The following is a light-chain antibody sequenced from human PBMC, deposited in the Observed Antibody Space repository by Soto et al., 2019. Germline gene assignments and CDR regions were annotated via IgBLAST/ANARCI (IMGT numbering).Light chain of an antibody. CDR3: NSYTSKSTGV. CDR2: EVS. J-gene: IGLJ1*01. CDR1: SSDVGGYNY. V-gene: IGLV2-14*01. Sequence: QSALTQPASVSGSPGQSITISCTGTSSDVGGYNYVSWYQQHPGKAPKLIIYEVSNRPSGVSNRFSGSKSGNTASLTISGLQAEDEADYYCNSYTSKSTGVVGTGTKLTVL.